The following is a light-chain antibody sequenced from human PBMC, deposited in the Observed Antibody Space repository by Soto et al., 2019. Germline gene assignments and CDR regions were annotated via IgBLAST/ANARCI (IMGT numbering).Light chain of an antibody. CDR2: EVS. CDR3: SSYGGSNSYVV. V-gene: IGLV2-8*01. J-gene: IGLJ2*01. CDR1: TSDVGGYNY. Sequence: QSALTQPPSASGSPGQSVTISCTGTTSDVGGYNYVSWYQQHPGKAPKLMIYEVSKRPSGVSDRFSGSKSGTTASLTVSGLQAEDEEDYYCSSYGGSNSYVVFGGGTKLTVL.